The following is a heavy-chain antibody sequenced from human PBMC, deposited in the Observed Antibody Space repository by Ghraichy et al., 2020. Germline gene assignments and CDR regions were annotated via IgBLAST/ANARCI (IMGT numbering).Heavy chain of an antibody. J-gene: IGHJ3*02. CDR2: TYYRSKWYI. Sequence: TLSLTCAISGDSVSSNSAAWNWIRQSPSRGLEWLGTTYYRSKWYIDYAVSVKSQITINPDTSKNQFSLQLNSVTPEDTAVYYCARSKSDAFDIWGQGTMVTVSS. CDR3: ARSKSDAFDI. V-gene: IGHV6-1*01. CDR1: GDSVSSNSAA.